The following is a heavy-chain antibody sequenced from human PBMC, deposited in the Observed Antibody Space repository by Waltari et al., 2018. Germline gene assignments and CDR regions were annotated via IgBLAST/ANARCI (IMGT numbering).Heavy chain of an antibody. J-gene: IGHJ4*02. CDR2: IKHSVRT. CDR1: GGSFSGYY. D-gene: IGHD6-6*01. Sequence: QVQLQQWGAGLLKPSETLSLTCAVYGGSFSGYYWSWIRQPPGKRLGGSGEIKHSVRTNYNPYLKSRVTISVDTYKNQCSLKLCSVTAADTAVYYCARGSGEYSSSHYFDYWGQGTLVTVSS. CDR3: ARGSGEYSSSHYFDY. V-gene: IGHV4-34*01.